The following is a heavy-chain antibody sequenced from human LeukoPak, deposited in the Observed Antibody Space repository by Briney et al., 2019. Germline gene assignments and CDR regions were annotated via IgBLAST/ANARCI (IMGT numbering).Heavy chain of an antibody. J-gene: IGHJ6*02. CDR1: GGSISSYY. V-gene: IGHV4-59*01. Sequence: SETLSLTCTVSGGSISSYYWSWIRQPPGKGLEWIGYIYYSGSTNYNPSLKSRVTISVDTSKNQFSLKLSSVTAADTAVYYCARTSMVRGNYYYYYGMDVWRQGTTVSVSS. D-gene: IGHD3-10*01. CDR2: IYYSGST. CDR3: ARTSMVRGNYYYYYGMDV.